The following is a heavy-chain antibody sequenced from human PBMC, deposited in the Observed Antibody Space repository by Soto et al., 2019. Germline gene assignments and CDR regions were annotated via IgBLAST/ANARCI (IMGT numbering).Heavy chain of an antibody. CDR2: ISAYNGNT. CDR3: ESSLLVGCGLEGESD. Sequence: QVQLVQSGAEVKKPGASVKVSCKASGYTFTSYGISWVRQAPGQGLEWMGWISAYNGNTNYAQRLQGRVTMTTDTSTSRACMGLRGLRSDGTAVYYCESSLLVGCGLEGESDWGRGPLVTVSS. J-gene: IGHJ4*02. V-gene: IGHV1-18*01. CDR1: GYTFTSYG. D-gene: IGHD2-21*01.